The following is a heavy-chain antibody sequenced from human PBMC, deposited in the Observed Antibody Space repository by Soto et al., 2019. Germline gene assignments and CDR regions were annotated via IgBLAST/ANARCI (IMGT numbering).Heavy chain of an antibody. CDR2: TYFRSKWYN. J-gene: IGHJ5*02. Sequence: SQTLSLTCAISGDSVSSNTASWNWIRQSPSRGLEWLGRTYFRSKWYNDYAVSVKSRIIINLDTSNNQFSLQLDSVTPEDTAVYFCAKGDNLGPKTGYAFDPWGQGIMVTVSS. V-gene: IGHV6-1*01. D-gene: IGHD5-12*01. CDR1: GDSVSSNTAS. CDR3: AKGDNLGPKTGYAFDP.